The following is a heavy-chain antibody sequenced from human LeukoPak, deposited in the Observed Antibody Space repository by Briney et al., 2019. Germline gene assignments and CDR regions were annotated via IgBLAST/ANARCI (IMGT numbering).Heavy chain of an antibody. Sequence: AGGSLRLSCAASGFTFSNYAMTWVRQAPGKGLEWVSVVSASGTNTDYAGSVKGRFTIFRDNSKSTLSLQMNSLRAEDTAIYYCAKVKYGPYYYYGMDVWGQGTTVTVSS. V-gene: IGHV3-23*01. CDR3: AKVKYGPYYYYGMDV. J-gene: IGHJ6*02. CDR2: VSASGTNT. D-gene: IGHD4-17*01. CDR1: GFTFSNYA.